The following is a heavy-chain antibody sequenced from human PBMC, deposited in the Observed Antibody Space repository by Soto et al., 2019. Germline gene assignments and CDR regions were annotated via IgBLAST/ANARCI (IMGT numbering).Heavy chain of an antibody. CDR3: AKGYRGNSVYYYGMDV. CDR1: GFTFSSYA. Sequence: GGSLRLSCAASGFTFSSYAMSWVRQAPGKGLEWVSAISGSGGSTYYADSVKGRFTISRDNSKNTLYLQMNSLRAEDTAVYYCAKGYRGNSVYYYGMDVWGQGTTVTVSS. D-gene: IGHD1-26*01. CDR2: ISGSGGST. V-gene: IGHV3-23*01. J-gene: IGHJ6*02.